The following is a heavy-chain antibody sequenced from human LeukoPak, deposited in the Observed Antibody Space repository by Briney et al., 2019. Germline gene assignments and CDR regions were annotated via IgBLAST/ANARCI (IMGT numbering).Heavy chain of an antibody. CDR3: AKDLSVSTVFDY. Sequence: PGGSLRLSCAASGFNVISKYMNWFRQAPGKGLEWASVIYNDGSTYYADSVKGRFTISRDTSKDMLYLQMNSLRPEDTAAYYCAKDLSVSTVFDYWGQGALVTVSS. D-gene: IGHD4-17*01. CDR1: GFNVISKY. CDR2: IYNDGST. V-gene: IGHV3-53*05. J-gene: IGHJ4*02.